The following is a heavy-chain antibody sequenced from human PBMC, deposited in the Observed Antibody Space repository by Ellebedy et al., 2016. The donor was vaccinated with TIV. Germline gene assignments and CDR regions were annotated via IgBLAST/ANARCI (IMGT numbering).Heavy chain of an antibody. CDR1: GFTFSSYD. Sequence: PGGSLRLSCAASGFTFSSYDMHWVRQVTGKGMEWVSAIGTAGDTYYPGSVKGRFTISRENAKNYLYLQMNSLRAGATAVYYCARATEALDYWGQGTLVTVSS. D-gene: IGHD1-14*01. CDR2: IGTAGDT. J-gene: IGHJ4*02. CDR3: ARATEALDY. V-gene: IGHV3-13*01.